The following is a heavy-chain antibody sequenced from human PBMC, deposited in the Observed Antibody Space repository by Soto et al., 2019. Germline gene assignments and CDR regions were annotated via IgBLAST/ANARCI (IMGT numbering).Heavy chain of an antibody. CDR1: GYTFTSYG. CDR2: VSAYDGDT. CDR3: ARDYYYLSNGYYSEVFEI. D-gene: IGHD3-22*01. V-gene: IGHV1-18*01. Sequence: QAQLVQSGAEVKKPGASVKVSCKASGYTFTSYGISWVRQAPGQGLEWMGWVSAYDGDTNYAQKLQGRVTMTTDTSTTTAYMELRSLRSDDTAVYYCARDYYYLSNGYYSEVFEIWGQGTMVTVSS. J-gene: IGHJ3*02.